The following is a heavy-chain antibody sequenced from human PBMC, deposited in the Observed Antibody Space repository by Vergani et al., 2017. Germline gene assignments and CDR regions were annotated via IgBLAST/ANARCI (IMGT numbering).Heavy chain of an antibody. CDR1: GYTFTSYA. J-gene: IGHJ6*02. Sequence: QVQLVQSGSELKKPGASVKVSCKASGYTFTSYAMNWVRQAPGQGLEWMGWINTNTGNPTYAQDFTGRFVFSLDTSVSTAYLQISSLKAEDTAVYYCARDGGFCSSTSCPWYYYGMDVWGQGTTVTVSS. CDR2: INTNTGNP. V-gene: IGHV7-4-1*02. CDR3: ARDGGFCSSTSCPWYYYGMDV. D-gene: IGHD2-2*01.